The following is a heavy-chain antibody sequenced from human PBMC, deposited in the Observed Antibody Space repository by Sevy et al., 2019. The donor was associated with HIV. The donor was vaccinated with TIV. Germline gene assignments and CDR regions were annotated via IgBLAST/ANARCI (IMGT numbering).Heavy chain of an antibody. CDR3: AREDIVLGEDNYYGMDV. CDR2: IHSGRI. CDR1: GFSVSSNY. V-gene: IGHV3-53*01. D-gene: IGHD2-15*01. Sequence: GGSLRLSCAASGFSVSSNYMSWVRQAPGKGPEWVSVIHSGRISYADSVQGRFTISRDNSKNTLYLQMNSLRAEDTAVYYCAREDIVLGEDNYYGMDVWGQGTTVTVSS. J-gene: IGHJ6*02.